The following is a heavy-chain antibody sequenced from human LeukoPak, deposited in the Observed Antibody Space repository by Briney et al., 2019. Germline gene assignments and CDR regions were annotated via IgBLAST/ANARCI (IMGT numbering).Heavy chain of an antibody. J-gene: IGHJ5*02. CDR3: ARGLYGDYA. D-gene: IGHD4-17*01. Sequence: PGGSLRLSCVASGFTFSTYWMNWVRQAPGKGLEWVANINQAGSEKYYVDSVKGRFTISRDNAKSSLYLQMNSLRAEDTAKYYCARGLYGDYAWGQGTLVTVSS. CDR1: GFTFSTYW. CDR2: INQAGSEK. V-gene: IGHV3-7*01.